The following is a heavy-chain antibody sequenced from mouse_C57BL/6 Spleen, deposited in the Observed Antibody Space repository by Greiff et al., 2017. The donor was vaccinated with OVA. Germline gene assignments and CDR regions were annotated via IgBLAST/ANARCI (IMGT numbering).Heavy chain of an antibody. V-gene: IGHV1-15*01. CDR2: IDPETGGT. D-gene: IGHD3-2*02. CDR1: GYTFTDYE. J-gene: IGHJ3*01. Sequence: QVQLQQSGAELVRPGASVTLSCKASGYTFTDYEMHWVKQTPVHGLEWIGAIDPETGGTAYNQKFKGKAILTADKSSSTAYMELRSLTSEDSAVYYCTRGGDIREAGCAYWGQGTLVTVSA. CDR3: TRGGDIREAGCAY.